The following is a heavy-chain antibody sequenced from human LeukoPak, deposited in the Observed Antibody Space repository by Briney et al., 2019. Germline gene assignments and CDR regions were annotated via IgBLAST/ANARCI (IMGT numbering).Heavy chain of an antibody. CDR2: IYYSGST. D-gene: IGHD2/OR15-2a*01. CDR1: GGSISSSSYY. Sequence: SETLSLTCTVSGGSISSSSYYWGWIRQPPGKGLEWIGSIYYSGSTYYNPSLKSRVTISVDTSKNQFSLKLSSVTAADTAVYYCARDLYGPGVQYYFDYWGQGTLVTVSS. J-gene: IGHJ4*02. V-gene: IGHV4-39*07. CDR3: ARDLYGPGVQYYFDY.